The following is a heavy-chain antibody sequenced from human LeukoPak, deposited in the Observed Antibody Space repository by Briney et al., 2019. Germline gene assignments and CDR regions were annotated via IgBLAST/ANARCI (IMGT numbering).Heavy chain of an antibody. Sequence: ASVKVSCKASGYNFGIFGISWVRQAPGQGLEWMGWFSANNGNTNYAQNLQGRVTMTIDTSTSTAYMELRSLRSDDTAVYYCARVGVVVPAAWFDPWGQGTLVTVSS. CDR1: GYNFGIFG. J-gene: IGHJ5*02. CDR2: FSANNGNT. D-gene: IGHD2-2*01. CDR3: ARVGVVVPAAWFDP. V-gene: IGHV1-18*01.